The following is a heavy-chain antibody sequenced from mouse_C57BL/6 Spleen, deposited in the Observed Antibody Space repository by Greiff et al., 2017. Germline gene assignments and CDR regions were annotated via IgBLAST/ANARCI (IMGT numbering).Heavy chain of an antibody. CDR3: ARYYSNSAWFAD. D-gene: IGHD2-5*01. CDR2: ISSGNSTI. V-gene: IGHV5-17*01. Sequence: DVQLVEPGGGLVKPGGSLKLSCAASGFTFSDYGLHWVRQAPEKGLEWVAYISSGNSTIYYAETVKGRFTIARDNAKSTLFLQMTSLRSEATAMYYCARYYSNSAWFADWGQGTLVTVSA. J-gene: IGHJ3*01. CDR1: GFTFSDYG.